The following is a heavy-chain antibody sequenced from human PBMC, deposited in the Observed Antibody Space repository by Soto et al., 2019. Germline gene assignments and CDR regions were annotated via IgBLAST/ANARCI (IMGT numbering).Heavy chain of an antibody. V-gene: IGHV3-7*01. CDR2: IKQDGSEK. CDR1: GFTFSSYC. D-gene: IGHD2-2*01. J-gene: IGHJ3*02. CDR3: ASLVVPAANDAFDI. Sequence: QPGGSLRLSCAASGFTFSSYCMSWVRQAPGKGLEWVANIKQDGSEKYYVDSVKGRFTISRDNAKNSLYLQMNSLRAEDTAVYYCASLVVPAANDAFDIWGQGTMVTVSS.